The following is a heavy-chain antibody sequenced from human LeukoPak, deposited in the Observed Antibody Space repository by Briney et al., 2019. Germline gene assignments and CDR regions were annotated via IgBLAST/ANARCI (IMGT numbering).Heavy chain of an antibody. CDR1: GFTFSSSS. CDR3: ARARTTSGTARIAFNI. D-gene: IGHD1-1*01. Sequence: GGSLRLSCASSGFTFSSSSMNWARQAPGKGLKWVSPISSSSSSIYYAHSGKERLTISIDNCKNSLSLRMNSLIAAVTAVYYCARARTTSGTARIAFNIWGQGTVVTVSS. CDR2: ISSSSSSI. J-gene: IGHJ3*02. V-gene: IGHV3-21*01.